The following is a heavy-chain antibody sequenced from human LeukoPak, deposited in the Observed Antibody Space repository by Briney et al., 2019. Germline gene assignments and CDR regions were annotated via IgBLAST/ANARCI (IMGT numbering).Heavy chain of an antibody. V-gene: IGHV1-2*02. Sequence: ASVKVSCKASGYTFTGHYVHWVRQAPGQGLEWMGWINPNSGGTNYAQKFQGRVTMTRDTSISTAYMELSRLRSDDTAIYYCARGPSNVVPAAVIGWGQGTLVTVSS. CDR2: INPNSGGT. CDR1: GYTFTGHY. CDR3: ARGPSNVVPAAVIG. J-gene: IGHJ4*02. D-gene: IGHD2-2*01.